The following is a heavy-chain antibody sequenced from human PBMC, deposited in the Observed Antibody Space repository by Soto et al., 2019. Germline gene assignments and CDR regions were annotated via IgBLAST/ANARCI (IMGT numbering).Heavy chain of an antibody. CDR2: ISPGSRYP. V-gene: IGHV3-11*06. CDR1: GFTFGDSY. J-gene: IGHJ5*02. Sequence: PGGSLRLSCAGSGFTFGDSYMSWIRQAPGKGLEWLSYISPGSRYPAYADSVKGRFTISRDNAKRSLYLQMMSLTAEATAIYYGVRGGGRGPFDPWGAGTML. CDR3: VRGGGRGPFDP. D-gene: IGHD2-15*01.